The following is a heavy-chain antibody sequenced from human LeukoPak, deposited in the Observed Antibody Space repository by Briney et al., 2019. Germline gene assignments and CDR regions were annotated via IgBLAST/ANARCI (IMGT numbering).Heavy chain of an antibody. D-gene: IGHD4-23*01. V-gene: IGHV3-53*01. Sequence: GGSLRLSCAASGFTFSSYWMSWVRQAPGKGLEWVSVIYSGGSTYYADSVKGRFTISRDNSKNTLYLQMNSLRAEDTAVYYCARTTVVTDYWGQGTLVTVSS. CDR1: GFTFSSYW. CDR3: ARTTVVTDY. CDR2: IYSGGST. J-gene: IGHJ4*02.